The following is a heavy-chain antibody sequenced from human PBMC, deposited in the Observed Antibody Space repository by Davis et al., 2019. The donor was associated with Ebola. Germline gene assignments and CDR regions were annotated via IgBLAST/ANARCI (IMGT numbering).Heavy chain of an antibody. CDR2: IKEDGSEK. V-gene: IGHV3-7*03. CDR3: AKDHRWQHRADTFDI. Sequence: PGGSLRLSCAASGFTITDYTMNWVRQAPGKGLEWVANIKEDGSEKYYVDSVKGRFTISRDNAKNSLYLQMNSLRAEDTAVYFCAKDHRWQHRADTFDIWGQGTMVTVSS. D-gene: IGHD4-23*01. CDR1: GFTITDYT. J-gene: IGHJ3*02.